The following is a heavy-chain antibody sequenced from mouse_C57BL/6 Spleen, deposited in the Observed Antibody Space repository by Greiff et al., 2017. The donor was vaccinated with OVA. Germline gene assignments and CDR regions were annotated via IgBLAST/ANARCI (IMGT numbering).Heavy chain of an antibody. Sequence: VKLVEPGPELVKPGASVKISCKASGYAFSSSWMNWVKQRPGKGLEWIGRIYPGDGDTNYNGKFKGKATLTADKSSSTAYMQLSSLTSEDSAVYFCARCGYSNSYAMDYWGQGTSVTVSS. V-gene: IGHV1-82*01. J-gene: IGHJ4*01. CDR3: ARCGYSNSYAMDY. D-gene: IGHD2-5*01. CDR1: GYAFSSSW. CDR2: IYPGDGDT.